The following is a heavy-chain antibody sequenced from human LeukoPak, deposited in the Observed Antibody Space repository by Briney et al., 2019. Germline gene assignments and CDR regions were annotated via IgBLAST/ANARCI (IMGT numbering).Heavy chain of an antibody. CDR3: AKAGGSGSYPFDY. Sequence: GRSLRLSCAVSGFTFSSYGMHWVRQAPGKGLEWVAVISYDGSNKYYADSVKGRFTISRDNSKNTPYLQMNSLRAEDTAVYYCAKAGGSGSYPFDYWGQGTLVTVSS. CDR2: ISYDGSNK. J-gene: IGHJ4*02. D-gene: IGHD1-26*01. CDR1: GFTFSSYG. V-gene: IGHV3-30*18.